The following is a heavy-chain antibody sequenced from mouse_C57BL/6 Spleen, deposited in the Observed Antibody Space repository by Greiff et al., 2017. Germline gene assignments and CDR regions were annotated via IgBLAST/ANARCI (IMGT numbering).Heavy chain of an antibody. D-gene: IGHD2-4*01. V-gene: IGHV3-6*01. CDR3: ARVDYERY. J-gene: IGHJ2*01. Sequence: EVKLMESGPGLVKPSQSLSLTCSVTGYSITSGYYWNWIRQFPGNKLEWMGYISYDGSNNYNPSLKNRISITRDTSKNQFFLKLNSVTTEDTATYYCARVDYERYWRPGTTLTVSS. CDR1: GYSITSGYY. CDR2: ISYDGSN.